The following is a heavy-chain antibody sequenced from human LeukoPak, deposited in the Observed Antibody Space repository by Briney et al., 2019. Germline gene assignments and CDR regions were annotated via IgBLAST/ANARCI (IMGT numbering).Heavy chain of an antibody. CDR3: ASAGGDRHGPFRY. CDR2: ISGSGAST. J-gene: IGHJ4*02. CDR1: GFTLSTNA. V-gene: IGHV3-23*01. D-gene: IGHD2-21*02. Sequence: GGSLRLSCLTSGFTLSTNAMSWVRQAPGKGLEWISGISGSGASTYYADSVKGRFTISRDDSRNTLYLQMNSLRGDDTAVYYCASAGGDRHGPFRYWGQGVLVTVSS.